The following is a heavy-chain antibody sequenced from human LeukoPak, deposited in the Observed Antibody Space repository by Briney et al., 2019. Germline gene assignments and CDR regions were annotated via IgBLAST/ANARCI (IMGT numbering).Heavy chain of an antibody. J-gene: IGHJ4*02. V-gene: IGHV1-3*01. CDR3: ARAITIFGVVPELPDY. Sequence: GASVKVSCKASGYTFTTYYMHWVRQAPGQRLEWMGWINAGNGNTKYSQKFQGRVTITRDTSASTAYMELSSLRSEDTAVYYCARAITIFGVVPELPDYWGQGTLVTVSS. D-gene: IGHD3-3*01. CDR2: INAGNGNT. CDR1: GYTFTTYY.